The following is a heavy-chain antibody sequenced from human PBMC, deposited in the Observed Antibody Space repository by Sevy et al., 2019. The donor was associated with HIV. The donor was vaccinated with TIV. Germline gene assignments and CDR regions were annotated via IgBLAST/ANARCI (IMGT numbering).Heavy chain of an antibody. CDR2: INTDGSGT. D-gene: IGHD3-10*01. Sequence: GGSLRLSCAASGFTFSAYWMHWVRQAPGKGLVWVSHINTDGSGTSYADSVKGRFTISRDNAKNTLYLQMNSLRAEDTAVSYCAKKGGYGSGSYYWYFDLWGRGTLVTVSS. J-gene: IGHJ2*01. V-gene: IGHV3-74*01. CDR1: GFTFSAYW. CDR3: AKKGGYGSGSYYWYFDL.